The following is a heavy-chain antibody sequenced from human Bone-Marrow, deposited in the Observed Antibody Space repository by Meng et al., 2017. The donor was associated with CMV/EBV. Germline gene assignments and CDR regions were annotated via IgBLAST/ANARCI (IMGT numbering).Heavy chain of an antibody. CDR3: ARLGDGRAYYYYYYGMDV. D-gene: IGHD1-26*01. Sequence: SETLSLTCTVSGGSISSYYWSWIRQPPGKGLEWIGYIYYSGSTNYNPSLKSRVTISVDTSKNQFSLKLSSVTAADTAVYYCARLGDGRAYYYYYYGMDVWGQGTTVTVSS. CDR1: GGSISSYY. CDR2: IYYSGST. V-gene: IGHV4-59*12. J-gene: IGHJ6*02.